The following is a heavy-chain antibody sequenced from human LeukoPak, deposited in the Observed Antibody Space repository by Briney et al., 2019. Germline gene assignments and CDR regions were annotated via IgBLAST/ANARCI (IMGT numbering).Heavy chain of an antibody. CDR3: TRDSGTYNWLDP. D-gene: IGHD1-26*01. CDR2: IRSKANNYAT. J-gene: IGHJ5*02. CDR1: GFTFSGSG. Sequence: GGSLRLSCAASGFTFSGSGIHWVRQASGKGLEWVGHIRSKANNYATTSAASVTGRFTISRDDSKNTAYLQMNSLKTEDTALYYCTRDSGTYNWLDPWGQGTLVTVSS. V-gene: IGHV3-73*01.